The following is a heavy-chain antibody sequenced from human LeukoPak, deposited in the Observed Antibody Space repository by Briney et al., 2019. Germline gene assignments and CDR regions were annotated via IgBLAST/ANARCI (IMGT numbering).Heavy chain of an antibody. J-gene: IGHJ4*02. CDR2: INPTSGGT. CDR1: VYTFTGYY. D-gene: IGHD6-19*01. V-gene: IGHV1-2*02. Sequence: ASVKVSCKASVYTFTGYYIHWVRQAPGQRLEWMGWINPTSGGTKYAQKFHGRVTMPRDTSITTAYMELSRLRADDTAVFYCARGGSAWDNPFDYWGQGTLVTVSS. CDR3: ARGGSAWDNPFDY.